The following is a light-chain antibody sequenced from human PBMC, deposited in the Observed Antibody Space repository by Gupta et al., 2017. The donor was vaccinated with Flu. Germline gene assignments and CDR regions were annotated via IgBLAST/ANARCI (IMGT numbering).Light chain of an antibody. CDR3: QRYDSLWT. J-gene: IGKJ1*01. Sequence: DIHMTQSPSTLSQSVGDRVTITCRANQSISSWLAWYQQKPGKVPKLLIYKASNLESGVPSRFSGSGSGTEFTLTISSLQPDDFATYYCQRYDSLWTFGQGTRVEIK. CDR2: KAS. CDR1: QSISSW. V-gene: IGKV1-5*03.